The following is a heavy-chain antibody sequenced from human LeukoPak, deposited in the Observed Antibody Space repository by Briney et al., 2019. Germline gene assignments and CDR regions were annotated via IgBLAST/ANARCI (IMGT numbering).Heavy chain of an antibody. V-gene: IGHV3-23*01. CDR1: GFTFSSYA. CDR3: AKGSYYYDSADYFDY. D-gene: IGHD3-22*01. Sequence: GGSLRLSCAASGFTFSSYAMSWVRQAPGKGLEWVSTLSASGGNTYYADSVKGRVTISRDNSKNTLHLQMNSLRAEDTAVYHCAKGSYYYDSADYFDYWGQGILVTVSS. CDR2: LSASGGNT. J-gene: IGHJ4*02.